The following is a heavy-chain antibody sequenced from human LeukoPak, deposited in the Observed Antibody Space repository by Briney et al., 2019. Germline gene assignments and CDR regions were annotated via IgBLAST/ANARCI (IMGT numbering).Heavy chain of an antibody. CDR1: GFTVNVYA. Sequence: PGGSLRLSCAVSGFTVNVYALHWVRQTPGKGLEWVAVISYDGSNIYYADSVKGRFTISRDISKNTLYLQMNSLRLEDTAVYYCARSTIFGAPFDPWGQGSLVTVSS. CDR3: ARSTIFGAPFDP. J-gene: IGHJ5*02. V-gene: IGHV3-30-3*01. D-gene: IGHD3-3*01. CDR2: ISYDGSNI.